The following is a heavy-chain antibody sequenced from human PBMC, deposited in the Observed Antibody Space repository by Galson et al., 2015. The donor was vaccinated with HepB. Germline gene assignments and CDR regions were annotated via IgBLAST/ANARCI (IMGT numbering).Heavy chain of an antibody. V-gene: IGHV1-8*01. Sequence: SVKVSCKASGYTFTSYDINWVRQATGQGLEWMGWMNPNSGNTGYAQKFQGRVTMTRNTSISAAYMELSSLRSEDTAVYYCARGGYSSSWYLGDIVDYWGQGTLVTVSS. D-gene: IGHD6-13*01. CDR1: GYTFTSYD. CDR2: MNPNSGNT. CDR3: ARGGYSSSWYLGDIVDY. J-gene: IGHJ4*02.